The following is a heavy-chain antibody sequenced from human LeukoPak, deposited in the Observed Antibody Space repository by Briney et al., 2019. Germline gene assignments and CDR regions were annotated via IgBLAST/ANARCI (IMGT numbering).Heavy chain of an antibody. CDR1: GGTFSSYA. D-gene: IGHD3-16*01. V-gene: IGHV1-69*05. J-gene: IGHJ3*02. Sequence: ASVKVSCKASGGTFSSYAISWVRQAPGQGLEWMGGIIPIFGTANYAQKFQGRVTITTDESTSTAYMELSSLRSEDTAVYYCAVDQGGERRVGAFDIWGQGTMVTVSS. CDR3: AVDQGGERRVGAFDI. CDR2: IIPIFGTA.